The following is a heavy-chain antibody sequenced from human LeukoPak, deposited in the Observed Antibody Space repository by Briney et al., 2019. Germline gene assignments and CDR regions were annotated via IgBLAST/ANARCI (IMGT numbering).Heavy chain of an antibody. V-gene: IGHV1-18*01. D-gene: IGHD6-19*01. Sequence: ASVKVSCKASGYTFTSYGISWVRQAPGQGLEWMGWISAYNGNTNYAQKLQGRVTMTTDTSTSTAYMELRSLRSEDTAVYYCARGGSSGWTSDYYYYYGMDVWGQGTTVTVSS. J-gene: IGHJ6*02. CDR2: ISAYNGNT. CDR1: GYTFTSYG. CDR3: ARGGSSGWTSDYYYYYGMDV.